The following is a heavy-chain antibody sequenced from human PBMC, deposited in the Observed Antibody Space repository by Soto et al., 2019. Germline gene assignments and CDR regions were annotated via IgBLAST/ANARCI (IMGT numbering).Heavy chain of an antibody. CDR2: IYYSGST. V-gene: IGHV4-30-4*01. J-gene: IGHJ5*02. Sequence: SETLSLTCTVSGGSISSGDYYWSWIRQPPGKGLEWIGYIYYSGSTYYNPSLKSRVTISVDTSKNQFSLKLSSVTAADTAVYYCARDRGYSGYDGVNWFDPWGQGTLVTAPQ. CDR1: GGSISSGDYY. D-gene: IGHD5-12*01. CDR3: ARDRGYSGYDGVNWFDP.